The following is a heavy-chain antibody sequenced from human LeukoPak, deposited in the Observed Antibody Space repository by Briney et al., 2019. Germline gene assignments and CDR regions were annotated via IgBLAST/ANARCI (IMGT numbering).Heavy chain of an antibody. D-gene: IGHD2-2*01. V-gene: IGHV3-48*01. J-gene: IGHJ4*02. CDR2: ISSSSSTI. Sequence: PGGSLRLSCAASGFTFSSYSMNWVRQAPGKGLEWVSYISSSSSTIYYADSVKGRFTISRDNAKNSLYLQMNSLRAEDTAVYYCARGAPAAAGPYYFDYWGQGTLVTVSS. CDR3: ARGAPAAAGPYYFDY. CDR1: GFTFSSYS.